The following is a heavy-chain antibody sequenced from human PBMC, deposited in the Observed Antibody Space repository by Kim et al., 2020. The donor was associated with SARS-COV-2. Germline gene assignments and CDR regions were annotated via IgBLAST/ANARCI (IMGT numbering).Heavy chain of an antibody. V-gene: IGHV1-18*01. D-gene: IGHD3-10*01. J-gene: IGHJ4*02. Sequence: ASVKVSCKASGYTFVNHGINWVRQAPGQGLEWIAWISTFDRKANVAQKFQDRVIMTTDTSTTTVYLELRSLRSDDTALYYCARGSAPRPCYCDLWGRGSLVTVSS. CDR3: ARGSAPRPCYCDL. CDR1: GYTFVNHG. CDR2: ISTFDRKA.